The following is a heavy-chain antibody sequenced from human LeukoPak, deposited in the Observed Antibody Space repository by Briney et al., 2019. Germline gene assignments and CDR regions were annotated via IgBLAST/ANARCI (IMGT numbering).Heavy chain of an antibody. CDR2: IYYSGST. V-gene: IGHV4-59*01. D-gene: IGHD1-26*01. Sequence: SETLSLTCTVSGGSISSYYWSWIRQPPGKGLEWIGYIYYSGSTNYNPSLKSRVTISVGTSKNQFSLKLSSVTAADTAVYYCARGKDSGSYYRFGKYYFDYWGQGTLVTVSS. CDR1: GGSISSYY. CDR3: ARGKDSGSYYRFGKYYFDY. J-gene: IGHJ4*02.